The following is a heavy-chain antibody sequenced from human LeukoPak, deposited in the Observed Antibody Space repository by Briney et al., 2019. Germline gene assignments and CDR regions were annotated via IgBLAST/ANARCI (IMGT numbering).Heavy chain of an antibody. CDR3: ATDPTLGAPDYFDY. D-gene: IGHD1-26*01. V-gene: IGHV3-30*19. CDR1: GFTFSSYG. CDR2: TTTDGNLK. J-gene: IGHJ4*02. Sequence: GGSLRLSCAASGFTFSSYGMHWVRQAPGKGLEWVAVTTTDGNLKIYTDSVKGRFTISRDNSKNTLYLQMNSLRVDDTAVYYCATDPTLGAPDYFDYWGQGTLVTVSS.